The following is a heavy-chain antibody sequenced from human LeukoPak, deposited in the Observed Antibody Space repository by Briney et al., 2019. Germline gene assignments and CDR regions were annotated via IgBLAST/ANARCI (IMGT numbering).Heavy chain of an antibody. CDR2: ISSSSSYI. CDR3: AREGITMVRGVITPSFLGYGMDV. D-gene: IGHD3-10*01. V-gene: IGHV3-21*01. Sequence: GGSLRLSCAATGFTFSSYSMNWVRQAPGKGLEWVSSISSSSSYIYYADSVKGRFTISRDNAKNSLYLQMNSLRAEDTAVYYCAREGITMVRGVITPSFLGYGMDVWGQGTTVTVSS. CDR1: GFTFSSYS. J-gene: IGHJ6*02.